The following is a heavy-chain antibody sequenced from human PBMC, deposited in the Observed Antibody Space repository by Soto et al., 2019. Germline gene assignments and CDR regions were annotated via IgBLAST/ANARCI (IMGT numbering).Heavy chain of an antibody. D-gene: IGHD2-15*01. CDR3: ARRPVADYYFDY. V-gene: IGHV4-39*01. Sequence: PSETLSLTCTVSGGSIRSSSYYCGWIRQPPGKGLEWIGSIYYTGSTYYNPSLKSRVTISVDTSKNQFFLKVSSVTAADTAVYYCARRPVADYYFDYWGLGTLVTVS. J-gene: IGHJ4*02. CDR1: GGSIRSSSYY. CDR2: IYYTGST.